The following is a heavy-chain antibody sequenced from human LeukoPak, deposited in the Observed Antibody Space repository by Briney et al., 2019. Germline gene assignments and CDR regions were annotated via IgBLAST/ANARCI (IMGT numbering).Heavy chain of an antibody. V-gene: IGHV3-9*01. CDR2: ISWNSGSI. J-gene: IGHJ4*02. Sequence: QPGGSLRLSCAASGFTFDDYAMHWVRQAPGKGLEWVSGISWNSGSIGYADSVKGRFTISRDNAKNSLYLQMNSLRAEDTALYYCAKTGGVDYWGQGTLVTVSS. CDR1: GFTFDDYA. CDR3: AKTGGVDY. D-gene: IGHD3-16*01.